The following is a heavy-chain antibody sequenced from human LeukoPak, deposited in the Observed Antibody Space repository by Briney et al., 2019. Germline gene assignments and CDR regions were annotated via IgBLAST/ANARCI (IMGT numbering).Heavy chain of an antibody. V-gene: IGHV4-39*07. Sequence: SETLSLTCTVSGGSISSSSYYWGWIRQPPGKGLEWIGSIYYSGSTYYNPSLKSRVTISVDTSKNEFSLKLSSVTAADTAVYYCAREGAIGYHDAFDIWGQGTMVTVSS. CDR3: AREGAIGYHDAFDI. CDR2: IYYSGST. J-gene: IGHJ3*02. CDR1: GGSISSSSYY. D-gene: IGHD2-15*01.